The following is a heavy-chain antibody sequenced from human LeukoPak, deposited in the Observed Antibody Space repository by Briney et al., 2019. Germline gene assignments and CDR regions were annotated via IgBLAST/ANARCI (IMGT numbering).Heavy chain of an antibody. CDR3: ARLIVSGTYDYFDY. CDR2: IFSGGNT. Sequence: TGGSLRLSCTASGFTFGDYAMSWFRQAPGKGLEWVSIIFSGGNTFYADSVKGRFTISRDNSKNTLYLQMNSLRAEDTAVYYCARLIVSGTYDYFDYWGQGTLVTVSS. J-gene: IGHJ4*02. CDR1: GFTFGDYA. D-gene: IGHD1-26*01. V-gene: IGHV3-66*04.